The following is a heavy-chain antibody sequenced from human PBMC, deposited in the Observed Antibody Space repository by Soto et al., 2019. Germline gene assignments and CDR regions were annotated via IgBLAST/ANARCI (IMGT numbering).Heavy chain of an antibody. CDR2: IYYSGST. CDR3: ARSLLGYCSSTSCEYYYYYYMDV. CDR1: GGSISSYY. Sequence: SETLSLTCTVSGGSISSYYWSWIRQPPGKGLEWIGYIYYSGSTNYNPSLKSRVTISVDTSKNQFSLKLSSVTAADMAVYYCARSLLGYCSSTSCEYYYYYYMDVWGKGTTVTVSS. V-gene: IGHV4-59*08. J-gene: IGHJ6*03. D-gene: IGHD2-2*01.